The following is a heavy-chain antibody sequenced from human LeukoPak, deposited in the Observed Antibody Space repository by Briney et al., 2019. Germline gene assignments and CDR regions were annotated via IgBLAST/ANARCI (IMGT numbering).Heavy chain of an antibody. J-gene: IGHJ4*02. CDR1: GFTFSSYA. V-gene: IGHV3-23*01. CDR2: ISGSGGST. Sequence: GGSLRLSCAASGFTFSSYAMSWVRQAPGKGLEWVSAISGSGGSTYYADSVKGRFTISRDNSKNTLYLQMNSLRAEDTAVYYCAKHYDILTGYYLVRFGSCLDYWGQGTLVTVSS. CDR3: AKHYDILTGYYLVRFGSCLDY. D-gene: IGHD3-9*01.